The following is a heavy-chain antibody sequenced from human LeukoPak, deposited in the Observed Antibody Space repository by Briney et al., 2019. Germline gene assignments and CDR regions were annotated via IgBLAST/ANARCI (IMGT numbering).Heavy chain of an antibody. J-gene: IGHJ4*02. CDR1: GYTLTELS. V-gene: IGHV1-24*01. CDR3: ATSPRTVTGYYFDY. Sequence: ASVKVSCKVSGYTLTELSMHWVRQAPGKGLVWMGGFDPEDGETIYAQKFQGRVTMTEDTSTDTAYMELSSLRSEDTAVYYCATSPRTVTGYYFDYWGQGTLVTVSS. CDR2: FDPEDGET. D-gene: IGHD4-17*01.